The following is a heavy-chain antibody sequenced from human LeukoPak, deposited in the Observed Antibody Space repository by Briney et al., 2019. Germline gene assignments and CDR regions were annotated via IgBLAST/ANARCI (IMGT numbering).Heavy chain of an antibody. CDR2: ISWNSGGI. CDR3: AKETGRDGYNWDYYYGMDV. Sequence: GGSLRLSCAASGFTVSSNYMSWVRQAPGKGLEWVSGISWNSGGIGYADSVKGRFTISRDNAKNSLYLQMNSLRAEDTALYYCAKETGRDGYNWDYYYGMDVWGQGTTVTVSS. D-gene: IGHD5-24*01. J-gene: IGHJ6*02. CDR1: GFTVSSNY. V-gene: IGHV3-9*01.